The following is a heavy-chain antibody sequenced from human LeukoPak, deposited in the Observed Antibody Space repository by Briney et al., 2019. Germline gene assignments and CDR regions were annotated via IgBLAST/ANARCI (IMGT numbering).Heavy chain of an antibody. Sequence: GGSLRLSCAASGFTFSTCSMNWVRQAPGKGLEWISYISSSSYTIYYADSVKGRFTISRDNSKNTLYLQMNSLRAEDTAVYYCAKDYLVVVITTVWDYWGQGTLVTVSS. D-gene: IGHD3-22*01. J-gene: IGHJ4*02. CDR1: GFTFSTCS. V-gene: IGHV3-48*01. CDR2: ISSSSYTI. CDR3: AKDYLVVVITTVWDY.